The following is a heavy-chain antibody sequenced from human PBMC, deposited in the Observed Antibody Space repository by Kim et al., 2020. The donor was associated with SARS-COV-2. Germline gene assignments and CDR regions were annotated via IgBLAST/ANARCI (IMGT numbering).Heavy chain of an antibody. D-gene: IGHD5-12*01. V-gene: IGHV4-34*01. J-gene: IGHJ4*02. CDR2: INHSGST. Sequence: SETLSLTCAVYGGSFSGYYWSWIRQPPGKGLEWIGEINHSGSTNYNPSLKSRVTISVDTSKNQFSLKLSSVTAADTAVYYCARGEDSGYGRFGYWGQGTLVTVSS. CDR3: ARGEDSGYGRFGY. CDR1: GGSFSGYY.